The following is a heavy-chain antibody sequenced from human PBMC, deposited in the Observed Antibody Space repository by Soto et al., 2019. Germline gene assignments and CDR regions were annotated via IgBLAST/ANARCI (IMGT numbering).Heavy chain of an antibody. CDR1: GFTVSSNY. J-gene: IGHJ4*02. Sequence: EVQLVESGVGLVQPGGSLRLSCAASGFTVSSNYMSWVRQAPGKGLEWVSVIYSGGSTYYADSVKGRFTISRDNSKNTLYLQMNSLRAEDTAVYYCARDMAVGYFDYWGQGTLVTVSS. CDR2: IYSGGST. D-gene: IGHD2-15*01. CDR3: ARDMAVGYFDY. V-gene: IGHV3-66*01.